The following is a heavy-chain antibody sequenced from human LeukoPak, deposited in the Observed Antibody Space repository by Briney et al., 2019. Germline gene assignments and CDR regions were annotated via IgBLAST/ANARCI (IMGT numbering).Heavy chain of an antibody. CDR2: IYYSGST. CDR3: ARAGYSSGWYQPPSYWYFDL. CDR1: GGSISSGGYY. J-gene: IGHJ2*01. V-gene: IGHV4-31*03. Sequence: SETLSLTCTVSGGSISSGGYYWSWIRQHPGKGLEWIGYIYYSGSTYYNPSLKSRVTISVDTSKNQFSLKLSSVTAADTAVYYCARAGYSSGWYQPPSYWYFDLWGRGTLVTVSS. D-gene: IGHD6-19*01.